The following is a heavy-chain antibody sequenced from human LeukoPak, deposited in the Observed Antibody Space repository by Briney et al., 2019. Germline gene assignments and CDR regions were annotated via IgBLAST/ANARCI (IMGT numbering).Heavy chain of an antibody. Sequence: GGSLRLSCAASGFTFCSYGMHWVRQAPGKGLEWVAVISYDGSNKYYADSVKGRFTISRDNSKNTLYLQMNSLRAEDTAVYYCAKLIADSSGPDDAFDIWGQGTMVTVSS. CDR1: GFTFCSYG. V-gene: IGHV3-30*18. J-gene: IGHJ3*02. D-gene: IGHD3-22*01. CDR3: AKLIADSSGPDDAFDI. CDR2: ISYDGSNK.